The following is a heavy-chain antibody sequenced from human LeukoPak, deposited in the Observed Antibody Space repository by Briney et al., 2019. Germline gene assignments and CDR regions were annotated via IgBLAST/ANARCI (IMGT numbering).Heavy chain of an antibody. CDR3: ARAPTTVTHLDY. CDR2: IYYSGST. Sequence: SETLSLTCTVSGGSISSYYWSWIRQPPGKGLEWIGYIYYSGSTNHNPSLKSRVTISVDTSKNQFSLKLSSVTAADTAVYYCARAPTTVTHLDYWGQGTLVTVSS. CDR1: GGSISSYY. V-gene: IGHV4-59*01. D-gene: IGHD4-17*01. J-gene: IGHJ4*02.